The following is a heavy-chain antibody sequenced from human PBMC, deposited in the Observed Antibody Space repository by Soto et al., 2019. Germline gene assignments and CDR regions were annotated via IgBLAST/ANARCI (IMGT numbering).Heavy chain of an antibody. D-gene: IGHD6-6*01. V-gene: IGHV3-64*01. CDR1: GFTLSGYA. CDR3: ARRARPDFYYMAV. J-gene: IGHJ6*03. CDR2: ISSNGVGT. Sequence: EVQLAESGGGLAQPGGSLRLSCAASGFTLSGYAMDWVRQAPGKGLEYVSGISSNGVGTYYANSVQGRFTISRDNSKNTVYLQMGRLRPEDMAVYYCARRARPDFYYMAVWGKGTTVTVS.